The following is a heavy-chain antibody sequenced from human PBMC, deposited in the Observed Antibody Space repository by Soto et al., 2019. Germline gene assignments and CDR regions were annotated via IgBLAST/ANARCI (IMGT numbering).Heavy chain of an antibody. V-gene: IGHV1-69*01. D-gene: IGHD3-10*01. CDR1: GGTFSSYA. CDR2: IIPIFGTA. J-gene: IGHJ6*02. CDR3: ARALWFQTVYYYGMDV. Sequence: QVQLVQSGAEVKKPGSSVKVSCKASGGTFSSYAISWVRQAPGQGLEWMGGIIPIFGTANYAQKFQGRVTITADESTSTAYMELSSLISEDTAVYYCARALWFQTVYYYGMDVWGQGTTVTVSS.